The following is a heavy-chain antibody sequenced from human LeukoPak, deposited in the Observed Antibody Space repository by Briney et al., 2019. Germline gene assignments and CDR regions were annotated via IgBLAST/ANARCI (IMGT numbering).Heavy chain of an antibody. CDR1: GFIFSNFA. D-gene: IGHD3-3*01. CDR2: ISGSGGSA. J-gene: IGHJ4*02. Sequence: GGSLRLSCIASGFIFSNFAMSWVRQAPGKGLEWVSAISGSGGSAYYADSVKGRFTISRDNPKSTFYPQMNSLRAEDTAVYYCAKDDDDFWSGYYPFDYWGQGTLVTVSS. CDR3: AKDDDDFWSGYYPFDY. V-gene: IGHV3-23*01.